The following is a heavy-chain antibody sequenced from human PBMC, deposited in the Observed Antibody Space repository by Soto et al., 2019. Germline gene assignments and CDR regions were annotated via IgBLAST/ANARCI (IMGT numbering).Heavy chain of an antibody. CDR1: GFPFSTYA. V-gene: IGHV3-23*01. J-gene: IGHJ4*02. CDR2: ISGSGGST. D-gene: IGHD6-6*01. CDR3: AKNWDTTFSSSSH. Sequence: EVQLLESGGGLVQPGGSLRLSCAASGFPFSTYAMTWVRQAPGKGLEWVSAISGSGGSTYYADSVKGRFTISRDKSKSTLFLQMNSLRAEDTAVYYCAKNWDTTFSSSSHWCQGALVTVSS.